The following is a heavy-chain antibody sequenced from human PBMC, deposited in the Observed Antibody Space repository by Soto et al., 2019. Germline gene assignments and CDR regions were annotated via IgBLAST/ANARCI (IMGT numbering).Heavy chain of an antibody. D-gene: IGHD2-2*01. CDR3: AKVPASLTTFDY. CDR1: GFTFGNYA. Sequence: EVQLLDSGGGLDQPGGSLSLSCAASGFTFGNYAMNWVRQAPGKGLEWVSTVSGNGAVTYYADSGKGRFTISRDNSRSTLYLQMNNLRAEDTAIYFCAKVPASLTTFDYWGQGTLVTVSS. J-gene: IGHJ4*02. V-gene: IGHV3-23*01. CDR2: VSGNGAVT.